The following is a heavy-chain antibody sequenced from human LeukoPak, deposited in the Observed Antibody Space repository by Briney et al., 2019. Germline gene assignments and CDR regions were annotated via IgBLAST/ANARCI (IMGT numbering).Heavy chain of an antibody. CDR2: IYSGRST. CDR3: ARGLDYMDV. Sequence: GGSLRLSCAASGFSVSSNYMSWVRQAPGKGLEWVSLIYSGRSTDYADSVKGRFTISRDNSKNTLYLQMNSLRAEDTAVYYCARGLDYMDVWGKGTTVTVSS. CDR1: GFSVSSNY. V-gene: IGHV3-53*05. J-gene: IGHJ6*03.